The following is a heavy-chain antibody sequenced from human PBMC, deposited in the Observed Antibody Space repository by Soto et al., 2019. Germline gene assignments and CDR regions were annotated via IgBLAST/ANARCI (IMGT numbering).Heavy chain of an antibody. CDR3: ARGWEYSYGPGMVDY. CDR1: GFTFSSYG. J-gene: IGHJ4*02. D-gene: IGHD5-18*01. Sequence: QVQLVESGGGVVQPGRSLRLSCAASGFTFSSYGMHWVRQAPGKGLEWVVVIWYDGSNKYYADSVKGRFTISRDNSKNTLYLQMNSLRAEDTAVYYCARGWEYSYGPGMVDYWGQGTLVTVSS. CDR2: IWYDGSNK. V-gene: IGHV3-33*01.